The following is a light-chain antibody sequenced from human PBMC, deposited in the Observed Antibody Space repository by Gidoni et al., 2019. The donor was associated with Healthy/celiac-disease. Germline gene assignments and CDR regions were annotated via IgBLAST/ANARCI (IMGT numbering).Light chain of an antibody. Sequence: ATINCKSSQSVLYSSNNKNYLAWYQQKPGQPPKLLIYWASTRESGVPDRFSGSGSGTDFTLTISSLQAEDVAVYYCQQYYSTPPSFGQGTKLEIK. CDR3: QQYYSTPPS. V-gene: IGKV4-1*01. J-gene: IGKJ2*03. CDR2: WAS. CDR1: QSVLYSSNNKNY.